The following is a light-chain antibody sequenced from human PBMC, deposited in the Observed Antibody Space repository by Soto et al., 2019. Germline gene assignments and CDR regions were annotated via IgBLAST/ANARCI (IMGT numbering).Light chain of an antibody. V-gene: IGKV1-5*01. J-gene: IGKJ4*01. CDR3: QQYDNYPLT. CDR2: DAS. CDR1: QSISTY. Sequence: DIQMTQSPSSLPASVGDRVTLTCRASQSISTYLNWYQQKPGRAPKFLIYDASSLESGVPSRFSGSGSGTEFTLTISNLQPDDFATYYCQQYDNYPLTFGGGTKVEI.